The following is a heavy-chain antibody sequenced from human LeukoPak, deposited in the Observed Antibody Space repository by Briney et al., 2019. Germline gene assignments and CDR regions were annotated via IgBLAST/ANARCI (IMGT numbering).Heavy chain of an antibody. CDR3: ARGGLMGSYFYYYGMDV. D-gene: IGHD2-8*01. CDR1: GGSFSGYY. CDR2: INHSGST. J-gene: IGHJ6*02. V-gene: IGHV4-34*01. Sequence: SSETLSLTCAVYGGSFSGYYWSWIRQPPGKGLEWIGEINHSGSTDYNPSLRSRVTMSVDTSKNQFSLKLRSVTAADAALYYCARGGLMGSYFYYYGMDVWGQGTTVTVSS.